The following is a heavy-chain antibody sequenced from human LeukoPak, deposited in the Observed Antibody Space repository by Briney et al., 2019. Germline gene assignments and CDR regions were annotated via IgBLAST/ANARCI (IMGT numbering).Heavy chain of an antibody. Sequence: ASVKVSCKASGYTFTSYDINWVRQATGQGLEWMEWMNPNSGNTGYAQKFQGRVTMTRNTSISTAYMELSSLRSEDTAVYYCARCIVGSCYSEAGGGFDYWGQGTLVTVSS. CDR2: MNPNSGNT. J-gene: IGHJ4*02. V-gene: IGHV1-8*01. CDR3: ARCIVGSCYSEAGGGFDY. D-gene: IGHD2-15*01. CDR1: GYTFTSYD.